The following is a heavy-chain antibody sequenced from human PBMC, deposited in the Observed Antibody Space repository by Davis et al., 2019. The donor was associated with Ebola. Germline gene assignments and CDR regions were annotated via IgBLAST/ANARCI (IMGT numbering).Heavy chain of an antibody. Sequence: GSLRLSCAVYGGSFSGYYWSWIRQPPGKGLEWIGEINHSGSTNYNPSLKSRVTISVDTSKNQFSLKLSSVTAADTAVYYCARIAVGSSWYYFDYWGQGTLVPVSS. J-gene: IGHJ4*02. V-gene: IGHV4-34*01. D-gene: IGHD6-13*01. CDR3: ARIAVGSSWYYFDY. CDR2: INHSGST. CDR1: GGSFSGYY.